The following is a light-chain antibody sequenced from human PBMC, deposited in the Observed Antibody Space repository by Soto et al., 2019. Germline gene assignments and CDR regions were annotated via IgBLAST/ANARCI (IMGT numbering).Light chain of an antibody. CDR3: QQYGRSPMYT. V-gene: IGKV3-20*01. J-gene: IGKJ2*01. CDR1: QRVSSSY. Sequence: IGLTQSPGILSFSPGERATLSCRASQRVSSSYLDWYQQKPGQAPRLLIYGASSRATGIPDRFSGSGSGTDFTLTISRREPEDFAVKYCQQYGRSPMYTFGQGTKLEI. CDR2: GAS.